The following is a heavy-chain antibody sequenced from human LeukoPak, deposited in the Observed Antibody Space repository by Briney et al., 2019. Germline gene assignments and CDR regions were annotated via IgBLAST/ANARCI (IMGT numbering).Heavy chain of an antibody. D-gene: IGHD3-16*01. CDR2: INPNSGGT. CDR1: GYTFTGYY. J-gene: IGHJ6*02. V-gene: IGHV1-2*02. Sequence: ASVKVSCKASGYTFTGYYMHWVRQAPGQGLEWMGWINPNSGGTNYAQKFQGRVTMTRDTSISTAYMELSRLRSEDTAVYYCARDSLRAYYYGMDVWGQGTTVTVSS. CDR3: ARDSLRAYYYGMDV.